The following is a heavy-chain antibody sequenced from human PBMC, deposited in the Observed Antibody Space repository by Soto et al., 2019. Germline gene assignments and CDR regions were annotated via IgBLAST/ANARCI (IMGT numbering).Heavy chain of an antibody. CDR2: ISKSDYT. CDR3: AREDSIIIPAVSDF. V-gene: IGHV3-21*01. CDR1: GFAFNNYG. J-gene: IGHJ4*02. Sequence: PGGSLRLSCTVSGFAFNNYGINWVRQAPGKWLEWVSSISKSDYTYYSDSVKGRFPISRDNAKSSVSLQMNTLRVEDTAVYYCAREDSIIIPAVSDFWGQGXLVTVYS. D-gene: IGHD2-2*01.